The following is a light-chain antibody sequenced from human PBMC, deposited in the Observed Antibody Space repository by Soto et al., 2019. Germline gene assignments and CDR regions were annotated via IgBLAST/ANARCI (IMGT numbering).Light chain of an antibody. Sequence: DIQMTQSPSTLSASVGDRVXITCRASQSISSWLAWYQQKPGKAPKLLIYKASSLEGGVPSRFSGSGSGTDFTLTISSLQPDDFATYYCQQYHSYSLTFGGGTKVDIK. V-gene: IGKV1-5*03. CDR3: QQYHSYSLT. CDR1: QSISSW. J-gene: IGKJ4*01. CDR2: KAS.